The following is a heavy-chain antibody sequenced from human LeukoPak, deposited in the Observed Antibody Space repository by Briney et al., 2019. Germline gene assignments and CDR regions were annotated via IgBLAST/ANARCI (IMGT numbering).Heavy chain of an antibody. J-gene: IGHJ5*02. D-gene: IGHD3-3*01. CDR2: IYYSGST. CDR3: ASSAWSGYGNSWFDP. CDR1: GGSIISYY. V-gene: IGHV4-59*01. Sequence: SETLSLTCTVSGGSIISYYWSWIRQPPGKGLEWIGYIYYSGSTNYNPSLKSRVTISVDTSKNQFSLKLSSVTAADTAVYYCASSAWSGYGNSWFDPWGQGTLVTVSS.